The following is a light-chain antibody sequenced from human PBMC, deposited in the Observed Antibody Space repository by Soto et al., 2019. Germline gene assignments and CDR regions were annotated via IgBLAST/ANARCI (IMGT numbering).Light chain of an antibody. CDR3: QQRSNWPPT. CDR1: QSFRGL. CDR2: DAS. V-gene: IGKV3-11*01. J-gene: IGKJ1*01. Sequence: EVVLTQSPVTLSLSPGEIATLSCRASQSFRGLLAWYQQKPGQAPRLLIYDASNRATGIPARFSGSGSGTDFTLTISSLEPEDFAVYYCQQRSNWPPTFGQGTKVDIK.